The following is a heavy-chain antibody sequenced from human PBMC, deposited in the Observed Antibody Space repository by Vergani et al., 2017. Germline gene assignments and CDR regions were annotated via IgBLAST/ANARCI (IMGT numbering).Heavy chain of an antibody. CDR3: AKQYFVSGNYLFDY. D-gene: IGHD3-10*01. CDR2: ISGSGVSA. V-gene: IGHV3-23*04. J-gene: IGHJ4*02. CDR1: GFTFTNYG. Sequence: VQLVESGGGVVQPGGSLRLSCAASGFTFTNYGMNWVRQAPGKGLEWVSGISGSGVSAYYTDSVKGRFTISRDNSKNMLFLQMNNLRTEDTAIYYCAKQYFVSGNYLFDYWGQGTLVTVSS.